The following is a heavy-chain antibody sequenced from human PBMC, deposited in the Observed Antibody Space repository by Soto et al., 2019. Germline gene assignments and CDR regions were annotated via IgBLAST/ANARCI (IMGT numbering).Heavy chain of an antibody. J-gene: IGHJ6*02. V-gene: IGHV1-69*01. D-gene: IGHD5-18*01. CDR1: GGTFSSYA. Sequence: QVQLVQSGAEVKKPGSSVKVSCKASGGTFSSYAISWVRQAPGQGLEWMGGIIPIFGTANYAQKFQGRVTMTADESTSTAYMELSSLRSEDTAVYYCARVGEDTPMATSYYYYGMDVWGQGTTVTVSS. CDR3: ARVGEDTPMATSYYYYGMDV. CDR2: IIPIFGTA.